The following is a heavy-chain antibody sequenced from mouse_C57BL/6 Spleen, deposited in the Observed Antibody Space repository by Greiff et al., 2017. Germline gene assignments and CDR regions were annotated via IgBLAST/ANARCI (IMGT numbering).Heavy chain of an antibody. V-gene: IGHV1-82*01. CDR3: ARPSMATLCMDY. J-gene: IGHJ4*01. CDR1: GYAFSSSW. Sequence: VKLVESGPELVKPGASVKISCKASGYAFSSSWMNWVKQRPGKGLEWIGRIYPGDGDTNYNGKFKGKATLAADKSSSPAYMQLISLASEDSSVYFCARPSMATLCMDYWGQGTSVTVSS. D-gene: IGHD1-2*01. CDR2: IYPGDGDT.